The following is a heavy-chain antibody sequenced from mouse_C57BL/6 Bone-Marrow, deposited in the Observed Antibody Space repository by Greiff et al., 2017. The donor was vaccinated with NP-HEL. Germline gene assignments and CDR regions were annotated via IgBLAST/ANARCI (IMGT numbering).Heavy chain of an antibody. J-gene: IGHJ4*01. CDR1: GYTFTSYW. CDR2: IHPNSGST. V-gene: IGHV1-64*01. CDR3: ARWGDYDEVYAMDY. D-gene: IGHD2-4*01. Sequence: QVQLQQPGAELVKPGASVKMSCKASGYTFTSYWITWVKQRPGQGLEWIGMIHPNSGSTNYNEKFKSKATLTVDKSSSTAYMQLSSLTSEDSAVYYCARWGDYDEVYAMDYWGQGTSVTVSS.